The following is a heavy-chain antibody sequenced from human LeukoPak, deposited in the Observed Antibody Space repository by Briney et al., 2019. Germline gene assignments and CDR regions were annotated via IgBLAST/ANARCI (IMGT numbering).Heavy chain of an antibody. CDR2: ISAYNGNT. CDR3: ARGGRGYCSGGSCYPRH. CDR1: AYTFTSYG. J-gene: IGHJ4*02. Sequence: GASVKVSCKASAYTFTSYGISWVRQAPGQGLEWMGWISAYNGNTNYAQKLQGRVTMTTDTSTSTAYMELRSLRSDDTAVYCCARGGRGYCSGGSCYPRHWGQGTLVTVSS. D-gene: IGHD2-15*01. V-gene: IGHV1-18*01.